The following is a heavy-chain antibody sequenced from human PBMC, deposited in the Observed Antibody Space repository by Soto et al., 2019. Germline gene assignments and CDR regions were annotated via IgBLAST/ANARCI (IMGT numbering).Heavy chain of an antibody. Sequence: QVQLVQSGAEVKKPGSSVKVSCKASGGTFSSYAISWVRQAPGQGLEWMGGIIPIFGTANYAQKFQGRVTITADESTSTANMEPRSLRSEDTAVYYCARISSDWYKDYFDYWGQGTLVTVSS. V-gene: IGHV1-69*12. J-gene: IGHJ4*02. CDR1: GGTFSSYA. D-gene: IGHD6-13*01. CDR2: IIPIFGTA. CDR3: ARISSDWYKDYFDY.